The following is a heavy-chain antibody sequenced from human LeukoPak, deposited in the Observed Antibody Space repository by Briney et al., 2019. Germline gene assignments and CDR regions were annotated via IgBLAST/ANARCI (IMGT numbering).Heavy chain of an antibody. CDR2: IYSGGST. V-gene: IGHV3-53*01. D-gene: IGHD6-13*01. CDR1: GFTVSSNY. CDR3: AIWVAAAGKSYYYYYYYMDV. Sequence: GGSLRLSCAASGFTVSSNYMSWVRQAPGKGLEWVSVIYSGGSTYYADSVKGRFTISRDNSKNTLYLQMNSLRAEDTAVYYCAIWVAAAGKSYYYYYYYMDVWGKGTTVTVSS. J-gene: IGHJ6*03.